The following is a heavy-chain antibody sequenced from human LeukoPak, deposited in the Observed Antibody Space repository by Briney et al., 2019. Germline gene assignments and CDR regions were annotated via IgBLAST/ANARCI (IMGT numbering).Heavy chain of an antibody. CDR3: ARDPDLYYDSSGYRPPYYYGMDV. V-gene: IGHV1-46*01. Sequence: ASVKVSCKASGYTFTRYYLHWVRQAPGQGLEWMGIIFPSAGNTNYAQKFQGRVTITADESTSTAYMELSSLRSEDTAVYYCARDPDLYYDSSGYRPPYYYGMDVWGQGTTVTVSS. CDR2: IFPSAGNT. J-gene: IGHJ6*02. CDR1: GYTFTRYY. D-gene: IGHD3-22*01.